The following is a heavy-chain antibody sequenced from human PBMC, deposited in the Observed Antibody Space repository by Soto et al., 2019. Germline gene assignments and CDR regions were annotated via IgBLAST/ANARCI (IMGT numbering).Heavy chain of an antibody. CDR2: IYYSGST. CDR3: ARLHLDGYSYGYFDY. D-gene: IGHD5-18*01. J-gene: IGHJ4*02. CDR1: GGSISSSSYY. Sequence: PSETLSLTCTVSGGSISSSSYYWGWIRQPPGKGLEWIGCIYYSGSTYYNPSLKSRVTISVDTSKNQFSLKLSSVTAADTAVYYCARLHLDGYSYGYFDYWGQGTLVTVSS. V-gene: IGHV4-39*01.